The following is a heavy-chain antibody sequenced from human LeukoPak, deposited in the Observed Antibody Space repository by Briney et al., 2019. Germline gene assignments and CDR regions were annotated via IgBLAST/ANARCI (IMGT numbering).Heavy chain of an antibody. CDR3: VGEIGPRSFDY. CDR2: ISYDGSSK. Sequence: GGSLRLSCAASGFTFSSYGMHWVRQAPGKGLEWVAVISYDGSSKYYADSVKGRFTISRDNSINALYLQMNSLRLDDTAVYYCVGEIGPRSFDYWGQGTLDTVSS. J-gene: IGHJ4*02. D-gene: IGHD3-16*01. CDR1: GFTFSSYG. V-gene: IGHV3-30*03.